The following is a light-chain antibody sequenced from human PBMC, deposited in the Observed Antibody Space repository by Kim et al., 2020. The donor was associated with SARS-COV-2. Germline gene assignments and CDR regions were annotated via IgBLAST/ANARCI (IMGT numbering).Light chain of an antibody. J-gene: IGKJ2*01. CDR1: QSIKTY. CDR3: QQTYST. Sequence: DIQMTQSPSSLSASVGDRVTITCRASQSIKTYLNWYQQKPGKPPKLLIYAASSLQSGVPSRFSGSGSGTDFTLTISGLQPKDSATYYCQQTYSTFGQGTKLEI. V-gene: IGKV1-39*01. CDR2: AAS.